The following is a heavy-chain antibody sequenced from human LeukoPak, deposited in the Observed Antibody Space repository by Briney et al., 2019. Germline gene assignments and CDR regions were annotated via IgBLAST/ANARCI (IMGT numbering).Heavy chain of an antibody. V-gene: IGHV4-59*08. Sequence: SETLSLTCTVSGGSISSYYWSWIRQPPGKGLEWIGYIYYSGSTNYNPSLKSRVTISVDTSKNQFPLKLSPVTAADTAVYYCARGRQQLVLMKVKKEYYFDYWGQGTLVTVSS. CDR3: ARGRQQLVLMKVKKEYYFDY. D-gene: IGHD6-13*01. CDR1: GGSISSYY. J-gene: IGHJ4*02. CDR2: IYYSGST.